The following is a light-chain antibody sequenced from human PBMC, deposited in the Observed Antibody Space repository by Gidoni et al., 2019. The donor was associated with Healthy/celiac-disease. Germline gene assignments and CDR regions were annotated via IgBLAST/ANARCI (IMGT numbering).Light chain of an antibody. Sequence: EIVLTQSPGTLSLSPGERATLACRASQSVSRSYLAWYQQKPGQAPRLLIYGASSRATGIPDSLSGSGSGTDFTLTISRLEPEDFAVYYCQQYGSSPWTFGQGTKVDIK. J-gene: IGKJ1*01. CDR1: QSVSRSY. V-gene: IGKV3-20*01. CDR3: QQYGSSPWT. CDR2: GAS.